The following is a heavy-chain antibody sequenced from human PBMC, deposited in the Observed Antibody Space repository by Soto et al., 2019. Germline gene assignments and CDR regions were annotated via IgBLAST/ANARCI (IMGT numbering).Heavy chain of an antibody. Sequence: GGSLRLSCAASGFTFSSYAMSWVRQAPGKGLEWVSAISGSGGSTYYADSVKGRFTISRDNSKNTLYLQMNSLRAEDTAVYYCAKDQRIVVVPVLPGDYYYYYMDVWGKGTTVTVSS. CDR3: AKDQRIVVVPVLPGDYYYYYMDV. D-gene: IGHD2-2*01. CDR2: ISGSGGST. V-gene: IGHV3-23*01. J-gene: IGHJ6*03. CDR1: GFTFSSYA.